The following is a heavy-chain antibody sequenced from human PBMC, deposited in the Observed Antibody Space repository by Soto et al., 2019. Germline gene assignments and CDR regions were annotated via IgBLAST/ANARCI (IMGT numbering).Heavy chain of an antibody. CDR2: IWYDGSNK. V-gene: IGHV3-33*01. Sequence: QVQLVESGGGVVQPGRSLRLSCAASGFTFSSYGMHWVRQAPGKGLEWVAVIWYDGSNKYYADSVKGRFTISRDDSKNTLYRQMNSLRAEDTAVYYCARSPYDYIWGSYRYSLDYWGQGTLVTVSS. CDR3: ARSPYDYIWGSYRYSLDY. D-gene: IGHD3-16*02. J-gene: IGHJ4*02. CDR1: GFTFSSYG.